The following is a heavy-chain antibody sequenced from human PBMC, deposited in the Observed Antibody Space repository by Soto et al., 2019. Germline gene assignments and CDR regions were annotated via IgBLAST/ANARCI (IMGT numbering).Heavy chain of an antibody. CDR3: ENRPWEVAPS. V-gene: IGHV3-74*03. D-gene: IGHD1-26*01. CDR2: IGPDGTDI. J-gene: IGHJ5*02. CDR1: AFTFGNFW. Sequence: GGSLRLSCSDSAFTFGNFWIHWVRQAPGKGLEWVSHIGPDGTDIVYADSVTGRFIISRDTASNTMYLQMNSLEDEDTAVYYCENRPWEVAPSWGQGTLVTVSS.